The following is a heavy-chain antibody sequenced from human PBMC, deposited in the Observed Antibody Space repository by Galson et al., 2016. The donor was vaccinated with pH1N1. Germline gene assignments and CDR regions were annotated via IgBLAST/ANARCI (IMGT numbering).Heavy chain of an antibody. CDR3: ARNGYGDYVGYFDY. CDR1: GFSLSTSGVG. D-gene: IGHD4-17*01. Sequence: PALVKPTQTLTLTCTFSGFSLSTSGVGGGWIRQPPGKALEWLALIYWDDDKRYSPSLKSRLTITKDTSKNQVVLTMTNMDPVDTATYYCARNGYGDYVGYFDYWGQGTLITVSS. CDR2: IYWDDDK. V-gene: IGHV2-5*02. J-gene: IGHJ4*02.